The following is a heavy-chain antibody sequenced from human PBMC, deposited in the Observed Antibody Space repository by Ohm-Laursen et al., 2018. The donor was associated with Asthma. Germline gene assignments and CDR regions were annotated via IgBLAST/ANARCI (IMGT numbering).Heavy chain of an antibody. CDR3: ARGHGYNLY. V-gene: IGHV4-59*01. CDR1: GASLSPYH. D-gene: IGHD5-24*01. Sequence: TLPITFTLSGASLSPYHRGLIRPPPCMILEWIGHIHRTGSTNYNPSLESRVTISIDTSTNQFSLKLSSVTAADTAVYYCARGHGYNLYWGQGTLVTVSS. CDR2: IHRTGST. J-gene: IGHJ4*02.